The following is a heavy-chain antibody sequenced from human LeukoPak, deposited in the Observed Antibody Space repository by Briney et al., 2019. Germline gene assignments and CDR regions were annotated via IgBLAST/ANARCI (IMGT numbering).Heavy chain of an antibody. Sequence: ASVKVSCKASGHTFNSYYINWVRQAPGQGLEWMGRINPSGSSASYAQKFQGRVTVTRDTSTSTVYMELSSLRSEDTALYYCATRILPYSSSSVFNSWGQGTLVTVSS. J-gene: IGHJ4*02. D-gene: IGHD6-6*01. V-gene: IGHV1-46*02. CDR2: INPSGSSA. CDR1: GHTFNSYY. CDR3: ATRILPYSSSSVFNS.